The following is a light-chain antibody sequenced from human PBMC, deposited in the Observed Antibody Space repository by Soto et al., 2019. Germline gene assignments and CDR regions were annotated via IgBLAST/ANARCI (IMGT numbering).Light chain of an antibody. Sequence: EIVLTQSPATLSLSAGERATLSCRASQSVSSYLAWYQQRPGQAPRLLIYAASSRATGSPDRFSGGGSGTDFTLTISRLEPEDFAVYYCQQYGYSPITFGQGTRLEIK. CDR2: AAS. CDR1: QSVSSY. CDR3: QQYGYSPIT. V-gene: IGKV3-20*01. J-gene: IGKJ5*01.